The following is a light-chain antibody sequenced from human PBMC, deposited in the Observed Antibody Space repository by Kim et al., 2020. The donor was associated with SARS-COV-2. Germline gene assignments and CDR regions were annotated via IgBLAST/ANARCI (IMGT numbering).Light chain of an antibody. Sequence: EIVLTQSPGTLSLSPGERATLSCRASQSVSRSYLGWYQQKPGQAPRLLLYGASSRATGTPDRFSGSGSGTDFTLTISRLEPEDFAVYYCQQYGSTPWTFGQGTKVEIK. CDR1: QSVSRSY. V-gene: IGKV3-20*01. CDR2: GAS. CDR3: QQYGSTPWT. J-gene: IGKJ1*01.